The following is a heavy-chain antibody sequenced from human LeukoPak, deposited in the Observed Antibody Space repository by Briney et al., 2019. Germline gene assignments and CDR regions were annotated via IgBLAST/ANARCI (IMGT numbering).Heavy chain of an antibody. CDR1: GFTFNKYW. CDR2: IKEDGSEK. Sequence: GGSLRLSCEASGFTFNKYWMGWVRQAPGKGLEWVANIKEDGSEKYYVDSVKGRFSISRDNAKNSLYLQVNSLRDEDTAVYYCATIKQNAFDIWGQGTMVTVSS. V-gene: IGHV3-7*02. D-gene: IGHD1/OR15-1a*01. J-gene: IGHJ3*02. CDR3: ATIKQNAFDI.